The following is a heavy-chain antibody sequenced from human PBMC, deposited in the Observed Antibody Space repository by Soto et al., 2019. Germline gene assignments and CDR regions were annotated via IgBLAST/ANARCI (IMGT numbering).Heavy chain of an antibody. Sequence: SETLSLTCTVSGGSIRSYCWTWIRQPPGEGLEWIGYIRHSGTTNYNPSLKSRVTILVDTSKNQFSLQLSSVTAADTAMYYCARGDFAWEPSTDYWGQGTLVTVSS. CDR1: GGSIRSYC. CDR2: IRHSGTT. D-gene: IGHD3-3*01. CDR3: ARGDFAWEPSTDY. V-gene: IGHV4-59*12. J-gene: IGHJ4*02.